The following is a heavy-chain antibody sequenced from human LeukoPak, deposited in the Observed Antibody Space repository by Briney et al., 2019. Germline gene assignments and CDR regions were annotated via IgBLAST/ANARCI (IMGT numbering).Heavy chain of an antibody. V-gene: IGHV3-23*01. J-gene: IGHJ4*02. CDR1: GFTFSSYA. CDR3: AKDYPGVVVISYYFDY. Sequence: GGSLRLSCAASGFTFSSYAMSWVRQAPGKGREWVSAISGSGGRTYYADSGKGRFTISRDNSKNTLYLQMNSLRAEDTAVYYCAKDYPGVVVISYYFDYWGQGTLVTVSS. CDR2: ISGSGGRT. D-gene: IGHD3-22*01.